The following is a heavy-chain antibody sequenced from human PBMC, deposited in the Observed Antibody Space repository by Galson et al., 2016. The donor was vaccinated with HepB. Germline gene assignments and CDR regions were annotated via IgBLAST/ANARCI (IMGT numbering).Heavy chain of an antibody. CDR2: INSGGGDT. CDR3: ARGAATDISYDY. Sequence: SVKVSCKASGYTFTTYYMHWVRQAPGQGLEWMGIINSGGGDTTHAEKFPGRVTVTRDTSTDTVYMALSSLRSDDTAGYYCARGAATDISYDYWGQGTLVTVST. CDR1: GYTFTTYY. J-gene: IGHJ4*02. D-gene: IGHD5-18*01. V-gene: IGHV1-46*01.